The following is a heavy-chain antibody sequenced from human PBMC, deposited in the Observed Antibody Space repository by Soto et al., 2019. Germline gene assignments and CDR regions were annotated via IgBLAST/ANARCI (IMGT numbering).Heavy chain of an antibody. Sequence: GASVKVSCKASGYTFTSYYMHWVRQAPGQGLEWMGIINPSGGSTSYAQKFQGRVTMTRDTSTSTVYMELSSLRSEDTAVYYCARDPGTQLWLLTAAAANYYMDVWGKGTTVTVSS. J-gene: IGHJ6*03. CDR2: INPSGGST. CDR3: ARDPGTQLWLLTAAAANYYMDV. CDR1: GYTFTSYY. D-gene: IGHD5-18*01. V-gene: IGHV1-46*03.